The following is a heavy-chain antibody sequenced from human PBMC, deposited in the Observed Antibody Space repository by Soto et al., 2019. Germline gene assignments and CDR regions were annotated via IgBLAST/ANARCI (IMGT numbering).Heavy chain of an antibody. CDR1: GVSLSSSSYY. CDR2: IYYSGST. V-gene: IGHV4-39*01. Sequence: PSETLSLTCTVSGVSLSSSSYYWGWLRPPPGKGLEWIGSIYYSGSTYYNPSLKSRVTISVDTSKNQFSLKLSSVTAADTAVYYCLLIPAAAGYYYGMDVWGQGTTVTVSS. CDR3: LLIPAAAGYYYGMDV. J-gene: IGHJ6*02. D-gene: IGHD2-2*01.